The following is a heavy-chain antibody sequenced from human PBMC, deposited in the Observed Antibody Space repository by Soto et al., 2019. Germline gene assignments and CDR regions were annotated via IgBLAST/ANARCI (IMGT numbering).Heavy chain of an antibody. J-gene: IGHJ6*03. Sequence: PGGSLRLSCAASGFTFSSYWMHWVRQAPGKGLVWVSRINSDGSSTSYADSVKGRFTISRDNAKNTLYLQMNSLRAEDTAVYYCARGYDTLWFGELLHYYYLDVWGKGTTVTVYS. V-gene: IGHV3-74*01. D-gene: IGHD3-10*01. CDR1: GFTFSSYW. CDR2: INSDGSST. CDR3: ARGYDTLWFGELLHYYYLDV.